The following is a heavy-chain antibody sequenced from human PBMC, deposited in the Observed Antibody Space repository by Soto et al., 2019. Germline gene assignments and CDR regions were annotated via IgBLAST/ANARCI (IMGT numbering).Heavy chain of an antibody. CDR2: ITRNGGST. CDR1: GFNFNIYA. J-gene: IGHJ4*02. D-gene: IGHD6-6*01. V-gene: IGHV3-23*01. Sequence: EVQLLESGGGLVQPGGSLTLSCAASGFNFNIYAMSWVRQALGKGLEWVSSITRNGGSTYYADSVKGRFTISRDNSKANLELQMDSLEGGGTGVFFCVKDLPSPRPGRGQGTLVTVSS. CDR3: VKDLPSPRPG.